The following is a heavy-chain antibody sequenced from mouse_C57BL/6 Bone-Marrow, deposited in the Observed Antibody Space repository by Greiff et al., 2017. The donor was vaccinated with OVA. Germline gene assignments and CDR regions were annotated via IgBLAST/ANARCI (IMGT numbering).Heavy chain of an antibody. D-gene: IGHD2-5*01. CDR1: GFSFTSYC. J-gene: IGHJ4*01. V-gene: IGHV2-5*01. CDR3: AKKGDSNYDAMDY. CDR2: IWRGGST. Sequence: QVQLQQSGPGLVQPSQSLSITCTVSGFSFTSYCVHWVRQSPGKGLEWLGVIWRGGSTDYNAAFMSRLSITKDNTKSQVFFKMNSLQADDTAIYYCAKKGDSNYDAMDYWGQGTSVTVSS.